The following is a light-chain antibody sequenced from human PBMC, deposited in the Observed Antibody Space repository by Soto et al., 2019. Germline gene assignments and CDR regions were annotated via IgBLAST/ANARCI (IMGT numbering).Light chain of an antibody. Sequence: QAVVTQPASVSGSPGQSITISCTGTSSDVGDYNYVSWYQQHPGKAPKLMIFDVSNRPSGVSNRFSGSKSGNTASLTISGLQAEDEADYYCSSYTSSYTVVFGGGTKVTVL. CDR3: SSYTSSYTVV. J-gene: IGLJ2*01. CDR2: DVS. V-gene: IGLV2-14*01. CDR1: SSDVGDYNY.